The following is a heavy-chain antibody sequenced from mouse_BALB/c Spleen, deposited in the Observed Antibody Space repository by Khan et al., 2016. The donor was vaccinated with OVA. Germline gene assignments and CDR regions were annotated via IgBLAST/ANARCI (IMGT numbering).Heavy chain of an antibody. CDR3: AKGGYYDNSLFDY. CDR1: GFTFTDYY. D-gene: IGHD1-1*01. Sequence: QVELQQSGPELVKPGASVKISCKASGFTFTDYYIHWVKQKPGQGLEWIGWIYPGSGNTKYNEKFKGMATLTVDTSSSTAYMQLSSLTSEDTAVYFCAKGGYYDNSLFDYWGQGTTLTVSS. CDR2: IYPGSGNT. V-gene: IGHV1-84*02. J-gene: IGHJ2*01.